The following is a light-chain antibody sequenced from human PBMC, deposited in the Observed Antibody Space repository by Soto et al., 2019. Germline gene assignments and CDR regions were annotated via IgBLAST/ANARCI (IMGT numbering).Light chain of an antibody. CDR2: SNS. Sequence: QSVLTQPPSASGTPGQRVTISCSGSSTNIGSHTVNWYQQVPGTAPKLLIYSNSQRPSGVPDRFSGSKSGTSASLAISGLQSDDEADYYCAAWDDNLDGVLFGGGTQLTVL. V-gene: IGLV1-44*01. J-gene: IGLJ2*01. CDR3: AAWDDNLDGVL. CDR1: STNIGSHT.